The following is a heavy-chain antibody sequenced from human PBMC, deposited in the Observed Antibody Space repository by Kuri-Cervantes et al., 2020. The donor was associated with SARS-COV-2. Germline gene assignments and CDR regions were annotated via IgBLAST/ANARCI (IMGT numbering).Heavy chain of an antibody. V-gene: IGHV1-2*02. CDR2: INPNSGGT. D-gene: IGHD3-10*01. CDR3: ARGVTMVRGVSLQQQSLGIEGY. Sequence: ASVKVSCKASGYTFTGYYMHWVRQAPGQGLEWMGWINPNSGGTNYAQKFQGRVTMTRDTSISKAYMELSRLRSDDTAVYYCARGVTMVRGVSLQQQSLGIEGYWGQGTLVTVSS. CDR1: GYTFTGYY. J-gene: IGHJ4*02.